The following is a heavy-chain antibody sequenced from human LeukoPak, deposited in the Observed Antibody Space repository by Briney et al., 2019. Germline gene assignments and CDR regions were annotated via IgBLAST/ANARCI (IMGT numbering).Heavy chain of an antibody. D-gene: IGHD3-22*01. Sequence: KTSETLSLTCTVSGYSISSGYYWGWIRQPPGKGLEWIGSIYHSGSTYYNPSLKSRVTISVDTSKNQFSLKLSSMTAADTAVYYCARLYYYDSSGYYYVFDYWGQGTLVTVSS. CDR3: ARLYYYDSSGYYYVFDY. CDR2: IYHSGST. V-gene: IGHV4-38-2*02. CDR1: GYSISSGYY. J-gene: IGHJ4*02.